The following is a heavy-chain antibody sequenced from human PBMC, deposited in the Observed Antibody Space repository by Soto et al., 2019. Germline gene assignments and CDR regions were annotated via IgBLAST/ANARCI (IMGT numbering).Heavy chain of an antibody. V-gene: IGHV1-18*01. J-gene: IGHJ5*02. CDR1: GYTFTSYG. Sequence: QVQLVQSGAEVKKPGASVKVSCKASGYTFTSYGISWVRQAPGQGLEWMGWISAYNGNTNYAQKLQGRVTMTTDTSTSTAYMELRSLRSDDTAVYYCARYRAYYDFWSGYYPLFDPWGQGTLVTVSS. CDR2: ISAYNGNT. CDR3: ARYRAYYDFWSGYYPLFDP. D-gene: IGHD3-3*01.